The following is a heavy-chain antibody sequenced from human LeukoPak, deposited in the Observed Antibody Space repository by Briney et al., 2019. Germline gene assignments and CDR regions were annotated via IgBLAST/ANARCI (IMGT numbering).Heavy chain of an antibody. Sequence: SQTLSLTCTVSGGSIGSGGYYWSWIPQHPGQGLKWLGYIYYSGSTYYNPSLKSRVTISVDTSKNKSALKLSYVTDTETAVYYCASLRTSGAFDIWGQGTMVTVSS. D-gene: IGHD2-2*01. CDR1: GGSIGSGGYY. V-gene: IGHV4-31*03. CDR2: IYYSGST. J-gene: IGHJ3*02. CDR3: ASLRTSGAFDI.